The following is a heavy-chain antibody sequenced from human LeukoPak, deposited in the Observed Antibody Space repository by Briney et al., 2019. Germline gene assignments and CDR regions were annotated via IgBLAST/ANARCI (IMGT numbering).Heavy chain of an antibody. CDR1: GGSFSGYY. V-gene: IGHV4-34*01. D-gene: IGHD1-26*01. J-gene: IGHJ4*02. CDR2: INHSGST. CDR3: ARGVVGATTD. Sequence: PSETLSLTCAVYGGSFSGYYWSWIRQPPGKGLEWIGEINHSGSTNYNPSLKSRVTISVDTSKNQFSLKLSSVTAADTAVYYCARGVVGATTDWGQGPLVTVSS.